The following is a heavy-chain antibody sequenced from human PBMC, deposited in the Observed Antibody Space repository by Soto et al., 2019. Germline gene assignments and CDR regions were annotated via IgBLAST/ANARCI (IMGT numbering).Heavy chain of an antibody. J-gene: IGHJ3*02. V-gene: IGHV4-4*02. D-gene: IGHD2-15*01. CDR3: ASAPAGYCSGGSCRGAFDI. CDR1: SGSISSSNW. CDR2: IYHSGST. Sequence: QVQLQESGPGLVKPSGTLSLTCAVSSGSISSSNWWSWVRQPPGKGLEWIGEIYHSGSTNYNPSLNGRVTISVDKSKNQLTLKLSSVTAADTAVYYCASAPAGYCSGGSCRGAFDIWGQGTMVTVSS.